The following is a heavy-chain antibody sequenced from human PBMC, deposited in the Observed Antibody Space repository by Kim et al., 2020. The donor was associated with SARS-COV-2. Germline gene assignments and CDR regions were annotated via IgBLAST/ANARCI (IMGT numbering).Heavy chain of an antibody. Sequence: SETLSLTCAVYGGSFSGYYWSWIRQPPGKGLEWIGEINHSGSTNYNPSLKSRVTISVDTSKNQFSLKLSSVTAADTAVYYCATRGMVRGVTGGRGRNWFDPWGQGTLVTVSS. J-gene: IGHJ5*02. CDR3: ATRGMVRGVTGGRGRNWFDP. CDR1: GGSFSGYY. V-gene: IGHV4-34*01. CDR2: INHSGST. D-gene: IGHD3-10*01.